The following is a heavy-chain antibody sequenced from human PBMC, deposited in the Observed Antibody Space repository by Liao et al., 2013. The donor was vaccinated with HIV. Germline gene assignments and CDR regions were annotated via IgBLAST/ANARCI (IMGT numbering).Heavy chain of an antibody. CDR2: INHSGST. D-gene: IGHD6-6*01. Sequence: QVQLQQWGAGLLKPSETLSLTCAVYGGSFSGFYWSWIRQPPGKGLEWIGEINHSGSTNYNPSLKSRVTISVDTSKNQFSLKLSSVTVADTAVYYCARGEQLVGAEYLQNWGQGTLVTVSS. CDR1: GGSFSGFY. J-gene: IGHJ1*01. V-gene: IGHV4-34*01. CDR3: ARGEQLVGAEYLQN.